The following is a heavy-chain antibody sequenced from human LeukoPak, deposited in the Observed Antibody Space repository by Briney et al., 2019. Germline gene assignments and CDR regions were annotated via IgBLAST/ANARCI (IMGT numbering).Heavy chain of an antibody. CDR1: GGSFSSYA. V-gene: IGHV1-69*13. D-gene: IGHD3-3*01. Sequence: SVNVSCKASGGSFSSYAISWVRQAPGQGLEWMGGIIPIFGTANYAQKFQGRVTITADGSTSTAYMELSSLRSEDTAVYYCARASGYDFWSGYDAFDIWGQGTMVTVSS. J-gene: IGHJ3*02. CDR2: IIPIFGTA. CDR3: ARASGYDFWSGYDAFDI.